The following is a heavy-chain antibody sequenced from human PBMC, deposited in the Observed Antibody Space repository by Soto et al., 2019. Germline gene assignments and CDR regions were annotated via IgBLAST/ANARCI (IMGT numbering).Heavy chain of an antibody. J-gene: IGHJ3*02. D-gene: IGHD3-10*01. CDR1: GFTFSSYG. CDR2: ISYDGSNK. CDR3: AKEPGSGSYYNVGSFAFDI. V-gene: IGHV3-30*18. Sequence: QVQLVESGGGVVQPGRSLRLSCAASGFTFSSYGMHWVRQAPGKGLEWVAVISYDGSNKYYADSVKGRFTISSDNSKNTLSLQINSLRAEDTAVYYCAKEPGSGSYYNVGSFAFDIWGQGTMVAVSS.